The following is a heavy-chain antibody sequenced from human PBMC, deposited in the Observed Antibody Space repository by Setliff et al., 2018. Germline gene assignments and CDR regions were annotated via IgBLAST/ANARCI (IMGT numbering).Heavy chain of an antibody. CDR3: ARQTTHDYGDLGY. CDR2: IYPGDSDT. D-gene: IGHD4-17*01. CDR1: GYSFTSYW. Sequence: PGESLKISCKGSGYSFTSYWIGWVRQMLGKGLEWMGIIYPGDSDTRYSPSFQGQVIISADKSISTAYLQWSSLKASDTAMYYCARQTTHDYGDLGYWGQGTLVTVSS. J-gene: IGHJ4*02. V-gene: IGHV5-51*01.